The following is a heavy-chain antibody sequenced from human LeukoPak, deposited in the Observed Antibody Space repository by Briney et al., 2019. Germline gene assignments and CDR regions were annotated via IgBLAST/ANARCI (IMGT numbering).Heavy chain of an antibody. CDR2: IYYSGST. Sequence: PSETLSLTCTVSGGSISSSSYYWGWIRQPPGKGLEWIGSIYYSGSTYYNPSLKSRVTISEDTSKNQFSLKLSSVTAADTAVYYCAREGPPYDFWSGYFPDRWFDPWGQGTLVTVSS. CDR1: GGSISSSSYY. CDR3: AREGPPYDFWSGYFPDRWFDP. D-gene: IGHD3-3*01. J-gene: IGHJ5*02. V-gene: IGHV4-39*02.